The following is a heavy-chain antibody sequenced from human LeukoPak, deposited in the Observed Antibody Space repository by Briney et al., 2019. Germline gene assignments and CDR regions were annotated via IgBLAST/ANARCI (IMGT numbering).Heavy chain of an antibody. V-gene: IGHV3-9*01. CDR3: AKLLVRGVTSNWSFDL. J-gene: IGHJ2*01. Sequence: PGRSLRLSCAASGFTFDDYAMHWVRQAPGKGLEWVSGISWNSGSIDYADSVKGRFAISRDDAKNSLYLQMNSLRAEDTALYYCAKLLVRGVTSNWSFDLWGCGTLVTVSS. CDR1: GFTFDDYA. CDR2: ISWNSGSI. D-gene: IGHD3-10*01.